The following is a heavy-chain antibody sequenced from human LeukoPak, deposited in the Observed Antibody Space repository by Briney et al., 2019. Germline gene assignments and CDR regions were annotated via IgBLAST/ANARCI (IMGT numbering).Heavy chain of an antibody. CDR3: ARDLPVVAATREVGMDV. CDR2: INPNSGGT. J-gene: IGHJ6*02. CDR1: GYTFTGYY. D-gene: IGHD2-15*01. Sequence: ASVKVSCKASGYTFTGYYMHWVRQAPGQGLEWMGWINPNSGGTNYAQKFQGRVTITRDTSASTAYMELSSLRSEDTAVYYCARDLPVVAATREVGMDVWGQGTTVTVSS. V-gene: IGHV1-2*02.